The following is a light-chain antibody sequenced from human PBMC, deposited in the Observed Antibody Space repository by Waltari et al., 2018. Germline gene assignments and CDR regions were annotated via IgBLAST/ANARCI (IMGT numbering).Light chain of an antibody. J-gene: IGLJ3*02. CDR2: DDG. V-gene: IGLV3-21*02. CDR3: QVWDKSSDPS. CDR1: NIPITS. Sequence: SNVLTQPPSVSVAPGQTARLTCRANNIPITSSYWYQQRPGQAPVLVAFDDGGRPSGIPDRFSGSKSGNTATLIISRVEAGDEADFYCQVWDKSSDPSFGGGTKVTVL.